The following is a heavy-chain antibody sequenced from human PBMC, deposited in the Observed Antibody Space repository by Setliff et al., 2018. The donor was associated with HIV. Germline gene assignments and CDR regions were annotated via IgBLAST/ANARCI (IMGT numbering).Heavy chain of an antibody. V-gene: IGHV4-38-2*02. CDR1: GGSFSGYY. CDR2: ILHSGST. CDR3: ARDKGLWLGYYFDY. J-gene: IGHJ4*02. D-gene: IGHD3-10*01. Sequence: SETLSLTCAVDGGSFSGYYWGWIRQPPGKGLEWIGSILHSGSTYYNPSLKSRVTISVDTSKNQFSLKLSSVTAADTAVYYCARDKGLWLGYYFDYWGQGTPVTVS.